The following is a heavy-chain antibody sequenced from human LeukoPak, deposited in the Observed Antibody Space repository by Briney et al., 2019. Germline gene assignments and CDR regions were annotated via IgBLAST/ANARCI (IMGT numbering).Heavy chain of an antibody. Sequence: SETLSLTCTVSGGSISSYYWSWIPQPPGKGLEWIGYIYYSGSTNYNPSLKSRVTISVDTSKNQFSLKLSSVTAADTAVYYCARGRGSGSYQVDYWGQGTLVTVSS. CDR1: GGSISSYY. CDR3: ARGRGSGSYQVDY. D-gene: IGHD3-10*01. CDR2: IYYSGST. V-gene: IGHV4-59*01. J-gene: IGHJ4*02.